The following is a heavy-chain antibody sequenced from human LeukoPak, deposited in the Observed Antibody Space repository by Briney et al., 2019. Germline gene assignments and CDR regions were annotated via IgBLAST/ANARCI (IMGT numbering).Heavy chain of an antibody. CDR2: ISYDGSHK. CDR3: AKGARGDTVTSIVGLNWFDP. D-gene: IGHD4-17*01. V-gene: IGHV3-30*18. Sequence: PGGSLRLSCAASGITFRSYGMHWVRQAPGKRLEWVAVISYDGSHKYYADSVKGRFSISRDNSKNTLYLQMNSLRADDTAVYYCAKGARGDTVTSIVGLNWFDPWGQGTLVTVSS. J-gene: IGHJ5*02. CDR1: GITFRSYG.